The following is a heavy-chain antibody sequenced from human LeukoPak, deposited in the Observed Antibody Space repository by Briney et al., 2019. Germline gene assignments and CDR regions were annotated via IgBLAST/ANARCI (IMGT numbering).Heavy chain of an antibody. CDR3: ARAYQRLGGLSFPDQ. CDR2: INPNTGNP. D-gene: IGHD3-16*02. Sequence: ASVKVSCKASGYTFTSYAMNWVRQAPGQGLEWMGWINPNTGNPTYAQGFTGRFVFSVDTSVSTAYLQISSLKAEDTAVYYCARAYQRLGGLSFPDQWGQGTLVTVSS. CDR1: GYTFTSYA. V-gene: IGHV7-4-1*02. J-gene: IGHJ5*02.